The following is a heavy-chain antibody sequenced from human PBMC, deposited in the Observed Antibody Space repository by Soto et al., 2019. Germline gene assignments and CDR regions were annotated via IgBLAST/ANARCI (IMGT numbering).Heavy chain of an antibody. CDR1: GYIITNYW. Sequence: GESLKISCKASGYIITNYWIGWVRQMPGQGLEWMGIIFPDDSDTRYSPSFQGHVTISVDKSISTAYVQWSSLKASDSAIYYCFRGGVTSRTFDYWGQGTLVTDSS. CDR2: IFPDDSDT. CDR3: FRGGVTSRTFDY. V-gene: IGHV5-51*01. D-gene: IGHD3-16*01. J-gene: IGHJ4*02.